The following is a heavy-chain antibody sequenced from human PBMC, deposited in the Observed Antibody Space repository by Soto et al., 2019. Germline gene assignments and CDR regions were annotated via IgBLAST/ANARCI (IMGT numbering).Heavy chain of an antibody. D-gene: IGHD3-10*01. CDR3: AGSLWFGEYYYGMDV. V-gene: IGHV5-51*01. CDR1: GYTFSNFW. Sequence: GESLKISCQCSGYTFSNFWVGWVRQLPGQGLEWMGIIYPGDSDTRYSPSFQGQVTISADKSISTAYLQWSSLKASDTAMYYCAGSLWFGEYYYGMDVWGQGTTVTVSS. J-gene: IGHJ6*02. CDR2: IYPGDSDT.